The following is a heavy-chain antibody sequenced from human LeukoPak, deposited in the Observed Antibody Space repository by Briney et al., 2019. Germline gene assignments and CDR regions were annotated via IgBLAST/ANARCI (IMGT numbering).Heavy chain of an antibody. J-gene: IGHJ5*02. D-gene: IGHD3-10*01. CDR3: ATNILVRDIINWFDP. Sequence: ALVKVSCKASGYSFADYYMHWVRQAPGQGLEWMGWIKPNSGDTRSAQKFQGRVTMTRDTSISTAYMELSSLRYDDTAVYYCATNILVRDIINWFDPWGQGTLVTVSS. V-gene: IGHV1-2*02. CDR2: IKPNSGDT. CDR1: GYSFADYY.